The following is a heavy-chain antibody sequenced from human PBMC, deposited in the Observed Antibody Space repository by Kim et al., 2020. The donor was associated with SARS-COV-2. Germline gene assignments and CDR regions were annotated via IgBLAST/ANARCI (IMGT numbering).Heavy chain of an antibody. CDR3: ARVSGGSCSLDY. J-gene: IGHJ4*02. V-gene: IGHV4-31*02. Sequence: YTNPSLKSRVTIAVDTSKNQFSRRLSSVTAADTAVYYCARVSGGSCSLDYWGQGTLVTVSS. D-gene: IGHD2-15*01.